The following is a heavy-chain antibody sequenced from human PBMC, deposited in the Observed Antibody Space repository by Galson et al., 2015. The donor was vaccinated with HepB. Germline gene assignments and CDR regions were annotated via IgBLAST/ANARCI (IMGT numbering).Heavy chain of an antibody. J-gene: IGHJ4*02. CDR3: AKIGGPRDF. Sequence: SVKVSCKASGYTFTNYAMHWVRQAPGQRLEWMGWINAGNGNTKYSQKFQGRVTITRDTSATAAFLELSGLTYEDTAVYYCAKIGGPRDFWGQGTLVTVSS. D-gene: IGHD3-16*01. V-gene: IGHV1-3*01. CDR2: INAGNGNT. CDR1: GYTFTNYA.